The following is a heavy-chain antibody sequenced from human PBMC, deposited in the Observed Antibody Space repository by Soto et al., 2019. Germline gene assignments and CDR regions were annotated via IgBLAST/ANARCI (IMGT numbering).Heavy chain of an antibody. D-gene: IGHD3-22*01. CDR2: INPNSGGT. CDR1: GYTFTGYY. CDR3: ARPADYYDSSGYGPIYGMDV. Sequence: ASVKVSCKASGYTFTGYYMHWVRQAPGQGLEWMGWINPNSGGTNYAQKFQGWVTMTRDTSISTAYMELSRLRSDDTAVYYCARPADYYDSSGYGPIYGMDVWGQGTTVTVSS. V-gene: IGHV1-2*04. J-gene: IGHJ6*02.